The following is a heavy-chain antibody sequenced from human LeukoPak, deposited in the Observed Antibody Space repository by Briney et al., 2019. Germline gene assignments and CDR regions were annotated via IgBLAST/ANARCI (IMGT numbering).Heavy chain of an antibody. CDR1: GFTFSSNY. Sequence: GGSLRLSCAASGFTFSSNYMSWVRQAPGKGLEWVSVIYSGGSTYYADSVKGRFTISRDNSKNTLYLQMNNLRAEDTAVYYCARDGGYGSYVSPSNWYFDLWGRGTLVTVSS. D-gene: IGHD1-26*01. CDR2: IYSGGST. CDR3: ARDGGYGSYVSPSNWYFDL. J-gene: IGHJ2*01. V-gene: IGHV3-53*01.